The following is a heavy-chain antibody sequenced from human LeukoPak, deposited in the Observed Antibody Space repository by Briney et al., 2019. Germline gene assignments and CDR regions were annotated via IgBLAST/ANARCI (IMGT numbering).Heavy chain of an antibody. Sequence: PSETLSLTCTVSGGSISSYYWSWIRQPPGKGLEWIGYIYYSGSTNYNPSLKSRVTISVDTSKNQFSLKLSSVTAADTAVYYCAREYYDILTGYYNYFDYWGQGTLVTVSS. CDR1: GGSISSYY. CDR2: IYYSGST. CDR3: AREYYDILTGYYNYFDY. D-gene: IGHD3-9*01. V-gene: IGHV4-59*12. J-gene: IGHJ4*02.